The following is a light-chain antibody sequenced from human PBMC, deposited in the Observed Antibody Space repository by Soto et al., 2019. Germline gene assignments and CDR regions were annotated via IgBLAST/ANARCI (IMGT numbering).Light chain of an antibody. J-gene: IGKJ1*01. V-gene: IGKV3-15*01. CDR1: QSVSSN. CDR2: GAS. CDR3: QHYNNWPPWT. Sequence: IARTQSPATLSLSAGERATISWRASQSVSSNLAWYQQKPGQAHRLLLYGASTRATGIPARFSASGSVTEFTLTISSLQSEDFALYYRQHYNNWPPWTFGQGTKVDI.